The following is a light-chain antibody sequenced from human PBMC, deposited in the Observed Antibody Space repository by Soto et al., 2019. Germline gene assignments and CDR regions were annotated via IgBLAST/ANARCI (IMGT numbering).Light chain of an antibody. J-gene: IGLJ2*01. CDR1: SCDVGGYNY. CDR3: SSYTSSSTFFVV. V-gene: IGLV2-14*01. Sequence: QSALTQPASVSGSPGQSITISCTGTSCDVGGYNYVSWYQQHPGKAPKLMIYDVSNRPSGVSNRFSGSKSGNTASLTISGLHAEDEADYYCSSYTSSSTFFVVFGGGTKLTVL. CDR2: DVS.